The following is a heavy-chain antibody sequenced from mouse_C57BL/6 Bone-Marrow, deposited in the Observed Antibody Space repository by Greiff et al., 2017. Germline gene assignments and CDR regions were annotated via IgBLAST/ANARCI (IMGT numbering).Heavy chain of an antibody. CDR1: GFNIKDDY. CDR2: IDPENGDT. D-gene: IGHD1-1*01. V-gene: IGHV14-4*01. J-gene: IGHJ2*01. CDR3: TSYYYGSSYFDY. Sequence: VRLQQSGAELVRPGASVKLSCTASGFNIKDDYMHWVKQRPEQGLEWIGWIDPENGDTEYASKFQGKATITADTSSNTAYLQLSSLTSEDTAVYYCTSYYYGSSYFDYWGQGTTLTVSS.